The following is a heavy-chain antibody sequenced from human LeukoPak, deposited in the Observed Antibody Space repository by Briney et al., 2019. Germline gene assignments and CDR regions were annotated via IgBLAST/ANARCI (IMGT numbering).Heavy chain of an antibody. D-gene: IGHD6-13*01. Sequence: SETLSLTCTVSGGSISSGGYYWSWIRQPPGKGLEWIGEINHSGSTNYNPSLKSRVTISVDTSKNQFSLKLSSVTAADTAVYYCARDDSSSWYYYYGMDVWGQGTLVTVSS. V-gene: IGHV4-39*07. CDR1: GGSISSGGYY. J-gene: IGHJ6*02. CDR3: ARDDSSSWYYYYGMDV. CDR2: INHSGST.